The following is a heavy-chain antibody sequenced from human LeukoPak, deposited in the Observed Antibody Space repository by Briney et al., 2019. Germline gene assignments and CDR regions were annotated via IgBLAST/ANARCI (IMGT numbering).Heavy chain of an antibody. D-gene: IGHD2-2*02. J-gene: IGHJ4*02. CDR1: GFTFSSYA. V-gene: IGHV3-23*01. Sequence: QPGGSLRLSCAASGFTFSSYAMSWVRQAPGKGLEWVSVISGSGDNTYYADSVKGRFTTSRDNFKNTLYLQMNSLRAEDTAVYYFAKEYTFHYSRIDYWGQGTLVTVSS. CDR2: ISGSGDNT. CDR3: AKEYTFHYSRIDY.